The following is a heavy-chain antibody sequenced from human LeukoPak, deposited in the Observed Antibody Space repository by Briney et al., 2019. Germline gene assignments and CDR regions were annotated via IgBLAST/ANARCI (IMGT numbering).Heavy chain of an antibody. J-gene: IGHJ4*02. CDR3: ASGAGDPGTYYSVDY. D-gene: IGHD3-10*01. Sequence: GGSLRLSCAASGLTFSSYGMSWVRQAPGKGLEWVSGISGSGGTTYYADSMKGRFTISRDNSKKTLYLQMNNLRAEDTAVYYCASGAGDPGTYYSVDYWGQGTLVTVSS. CDR2: ISGSGGTT. CDR1: GLTFSSYG. V-gene: IGHV3-23*01.